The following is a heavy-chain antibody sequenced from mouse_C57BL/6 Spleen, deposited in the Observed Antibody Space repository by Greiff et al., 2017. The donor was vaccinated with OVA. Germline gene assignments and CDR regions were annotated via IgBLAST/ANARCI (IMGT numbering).Heavy chain of an antibody. CDR1: GYTFTSYG. D-gene: IGHD1-1*01. J-gene: IGHJ1*03. CDR2: IYPRSGNT. Sequence: VQLQQSGAELARPGASVKLSCKASGYTFTSYGISWVKQRTGQGLEWIGEIYPRSGNTYYNEKFKGKATLTADKSSSTAYMELRSLTSEDSAVYFCAPITTVVHWYFDVWGKGTTVTGSP. CDR3: APITTVVHWYFDV. V-gene: IGHV1-81*01.